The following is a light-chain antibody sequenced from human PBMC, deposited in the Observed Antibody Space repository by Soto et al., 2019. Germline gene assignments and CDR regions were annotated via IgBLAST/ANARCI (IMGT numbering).Light chain of an antibody. V-gene: IGKV1-5*03. J-gene: IGKJ3*01. CDR2: KAS. CDR1: QSISSW. CDR3: QRYNSYPFT. Sequence: DIQMTQSPSTLSASVGDRVTIACRASQSISSWLAWYQQKPGKAPKLLIHKASSLESGLPSRFSGSGSGTKFTLAISSLQPDDFATYYCQRYNSYPFTFGPGSKVDIK.